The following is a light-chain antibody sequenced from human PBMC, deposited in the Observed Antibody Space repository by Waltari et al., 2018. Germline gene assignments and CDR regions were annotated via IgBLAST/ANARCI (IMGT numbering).Light chain of an antibody. V-gene: IGLV7-43*01. J-gene: IGLJ1*01. CDR3: LLFYGGAYV. Sequence: QTVVTQEPSLTVPPGGTVTLTCAPSTGAVTSGSFPTWFQQRPGQPPRSLIYSANNKHTWTPARFSGSLIGGKAALTLSGVQPEDEADYYCLLFYGGAYVFGTGTKLTVL. CDR2: SAN. CDR1: TGAVTSGSF.